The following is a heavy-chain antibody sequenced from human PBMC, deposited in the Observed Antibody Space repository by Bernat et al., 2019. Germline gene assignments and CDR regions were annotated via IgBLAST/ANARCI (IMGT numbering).Heavy chain of an antibody. Sequence: QVQLVQSGAEVKEPGASVKISCKASGYTFTDYYIHWVRQAPGQGLEWMGWINPNNGDTNYAQKFQGWVTMTRDMSINTTYMELSSPRPVDTAVYYCARADRRTLYYYFYGMDVWGQGTTFTVSS. CDR3: ARADRRTLYYYFYGMDV. CDR1: GYTFTDYY. CDR2: INPNNGDT. J-gene: IGHJ6*02. D-gene: IGHD2-2*01. V-gene: IGHV1-2*04.